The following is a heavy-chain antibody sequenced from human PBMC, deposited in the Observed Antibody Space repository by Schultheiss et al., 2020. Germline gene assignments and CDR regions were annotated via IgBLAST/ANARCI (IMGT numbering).Heavy chain of an antibody. J-gene: IGHJ6*02. CDR1: GYTFTSYG. CDR2: ISAYNGNT. D-gene: IGHD3-3*01. V-gene: IGHV1-18*01. CDR3: ARDGSDFWSGYYPSYYYGMDV. Sequence: ASVKVSCKASGYTFTSYGISWVRQAPGQGLEWMGWISAYNGNTNYAQKLQGRVTMTTDTSTSTAYMELRSLRSDDTAVYYCARDGSDFWSGYYPSYYYGMDVWGQGTTVNGYS.